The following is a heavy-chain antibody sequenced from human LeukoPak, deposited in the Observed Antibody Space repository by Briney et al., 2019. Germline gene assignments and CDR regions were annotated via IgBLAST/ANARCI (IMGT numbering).Heavy chain of an antibody. CDR3: ARDGACGYSSSSES. D-gene: IGHD6-13*01. V-gene: IGHV1-69*04. J-gene: IGHJ4*02. CDR2: IIPILGIA. CDR1: GGTFSSYA. Sequence: SVKVSCKASGGTFSSYAISWVRQAPGQGLGWMGRIIPILGIANYAQKFQGRVTITAGKSTSTAYMELSSLRSEDTAVYYCARDGACGYSSSSESWGQGTLVTVSS.